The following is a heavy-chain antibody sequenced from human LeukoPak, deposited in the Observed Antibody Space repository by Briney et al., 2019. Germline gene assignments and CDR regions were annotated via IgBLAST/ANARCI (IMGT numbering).Heavy chain of an antibody. CDR3: ARVRYCSTNRCYDREFDN. J-gene: IGHJ4*02. D-gene: IGHD2-2*01. Sequence: PSETLSLTCTVSGGSISNYYWSWIRQPPGKGLEWIGYIYYSGNTNYNPSLKSRVTISVDTSKNQFSLKLISVTAADTAVYYCARVRYCSTNRCYDREFDNWGQGTLVTVSS. V-gene: IGHV4-59*01. CDR1: GGSISNYY. CDR2: IYYSGNT.